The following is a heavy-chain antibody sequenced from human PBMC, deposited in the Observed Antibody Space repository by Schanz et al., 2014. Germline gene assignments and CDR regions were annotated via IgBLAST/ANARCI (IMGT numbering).Heavy chain of an antibody. J-gene: IGHJ5*02. D-gene: IGHD6-13*01. CDR2: NNPANGNT. CDR1: GYTLRDHS. CDR3: ARDLIAAAESGSDH. Sequence: QVQLVQSGPEVKKPGASVKVSCKASGYTLRDHSIHWVRQAPGESLEWLGCNNPANGNTPYSPRLNGRVSISSDTAASTVDLHFSSLKSDDKAVYYCARDLIAAAESGSDHWGQGTPITVSS. V-gene: IGHV1-3*01.